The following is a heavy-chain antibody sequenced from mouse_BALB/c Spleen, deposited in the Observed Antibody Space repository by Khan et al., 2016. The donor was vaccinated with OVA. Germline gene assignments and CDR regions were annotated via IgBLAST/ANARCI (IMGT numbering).Heavy chain of an antibody. CDR1: GYTFTSYW. Sequence: VQLQQSGAELVKAGASVKMSCKASGYTFTSYWMHWVKQRLGQGLEWFAETNPTNGRTYYNEKFKRKATLTVDKSSSTAYMLLSGPTFADSAVYYCARIKKIVATYFDYWGQGTTRTVSS. V-gene: IGHV1S81*02. CDR2: TNPTNGRT. D-gene: IGHD1-1*01. J-gene: IGHJ2*01. CDR3: ARIKKIVATYFDY.